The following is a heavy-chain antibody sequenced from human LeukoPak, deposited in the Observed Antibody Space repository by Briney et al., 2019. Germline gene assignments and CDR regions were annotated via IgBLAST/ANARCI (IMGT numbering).Heavy chain of an antibody. CDR3: ARRAGGYSHPYDY. V-gene: IGHV3-53*01. J-gene: IGHJ4*02. Sequence: GGSLRLSCAASGFTVSSNCMSWVRQAPGKGLEWVSLIYSDGTTYYADSVKGRFTISRDNSKNTLYLQMNSLRAEDTAVYYCARRAGGYSHPYDYWGQGTLVTVSS. CDR2: IYSDGTT. CDR1: GFTVSSNC. D-gene: IGHD4-23*01.